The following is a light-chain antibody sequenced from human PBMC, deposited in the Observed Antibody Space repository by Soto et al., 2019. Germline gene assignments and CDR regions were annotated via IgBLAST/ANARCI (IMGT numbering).Light chain of an antibody. J-gene: IGKJ1*01. CDR2: GAS. CDR3: QLHNAWPGT. Sequence: LSQSPDSLSLWPGVRSGGSRKPSQSLSINYVAWYQQRPGQAHRLLIYGASTRATGIPARFSGSGTGTEFTLTVRRLRSEDLPVFHCQLHNAWPGTCAQGTKVDI. V-gene: IGKV3-15*01. CDR1: QSLSIN.